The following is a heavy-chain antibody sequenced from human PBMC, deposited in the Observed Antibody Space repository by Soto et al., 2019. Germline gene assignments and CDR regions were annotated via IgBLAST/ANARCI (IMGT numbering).Heavy chain of an antibody. Sequence: PSETLSLTCAVYGGSVRGYYWSWIRQPPGKGLEWIGEINDSGSTKYNPSLKSRVTISVDTSKNQFSLSLSSVTAADTAVYFWARNGYDTSNHHFYPGRQGTLVTAS. CDR2: INDSGST. V-gene: IGHV4-34*01. D-gene: IGHD3-22*01. CDR3: ARNGYDTSNHHFYP. J-gene: IGHJ5*02. CDR1: GGSVRGYY.